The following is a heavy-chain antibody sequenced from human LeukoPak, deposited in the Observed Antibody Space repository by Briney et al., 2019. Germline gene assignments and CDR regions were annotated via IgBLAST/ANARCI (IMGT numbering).Heavy chain of an antibody. V-gene: IGHV3-21*01. D-gene: IGHD6-6*01. Sequence: PGGSLRLSCAASGCTFSSYSMNWVRQAPGKGLEWVSSISSSSSYIYYADSVKGRFTISRDNAKNSLYLQMNSLRAEDTAVYYCARDWYSSSSGTYYFDYWGQGTLVTVSS. J-gene: IGHJ4*02. CDR2: ISSSSSYI. CDR1: GCTFSSYS. CDR3: ARDWYSSSSGTYYFDY.